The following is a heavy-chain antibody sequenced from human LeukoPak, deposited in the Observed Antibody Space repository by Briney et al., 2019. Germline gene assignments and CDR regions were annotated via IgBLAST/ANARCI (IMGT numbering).Heavy chain of an antibody. V-gene: IGHV3-7*01. CDR2: INQDGSEK. CDR3: ARDTDTVTTILDY. Sequence: GGSLRLSCAASGFTFSSYWMSWVRQAPGKGLEWVANINQDGSEKNYVDSVKGRFTISRDNAKTSFYLQMNSLRAEDTAVYYCARDTDTVTTILDYWGQGTLVTVSS. CDR1: GFTFSSYW. J-gene: IGHJ4*02. D-gene: IGHD4-17*01.